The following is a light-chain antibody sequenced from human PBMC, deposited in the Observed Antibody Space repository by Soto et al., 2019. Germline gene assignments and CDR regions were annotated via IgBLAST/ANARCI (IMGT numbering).Light chain of an antibody. CDR3: PAWGTCINV. CDR2: VNSDGSH. Sequence: QAVVTQPPSASASLGASVKLTCTLSSGHNTYAIAWHQQAPEKGPRYLMKVNSDGSHSKGDGIPDRFSGSSSGAERCLAISSFQSEHEAYYYCPAWGTCINVFGGGTKVTVL. CDR1: SGHNTYA. J-gene: IGLJ2*01. V-gene: IGLV4-69*01.